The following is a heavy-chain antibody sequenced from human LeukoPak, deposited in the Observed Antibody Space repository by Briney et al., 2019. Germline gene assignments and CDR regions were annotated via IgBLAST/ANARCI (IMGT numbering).Heavy chain of an antibody. CDR2: ISYDGSNK. V-gene: IGHV3-30*03. CDR1: GFTFSSYG. D-gene: IGHD1-26*01. J-gene: IGHJ6*03. Sequence: GGSLRLSCAASGFTFSSYGMHWVRQAPGKGLEWVAVISYDGSNKYYADSVKGRFTISRDNSKNTLYLQMNSLRAEDTAVYYCARALKGLRRRIGGTTTFEYYYYMDVWGKGTTVTISS. CDR3: ARALKGLRRRIGGTTTFEYYYYMDV.